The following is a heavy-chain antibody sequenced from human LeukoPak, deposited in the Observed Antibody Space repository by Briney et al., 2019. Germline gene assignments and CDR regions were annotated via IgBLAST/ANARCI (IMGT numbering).Heavy chain of an antibody. CDR3: ARGTYYYDSSGPPFDY. J-gene: IGHJ4*02. V-gene: IGHV4-34*01. D-gene: IGHD3-22*01. Sequence: SETLPLTCAVYGGSFSGYYWSWIRQPPGKGLEWIGEINHSGSTNYNPSLKSRVTISVDTSKNQFSLKLSSVTAADTAVYYCARGTYYYDSSGPPFDYWGQGTLVTVSS. CDR1: GGSFSGYY. CDR2: INHSGST.